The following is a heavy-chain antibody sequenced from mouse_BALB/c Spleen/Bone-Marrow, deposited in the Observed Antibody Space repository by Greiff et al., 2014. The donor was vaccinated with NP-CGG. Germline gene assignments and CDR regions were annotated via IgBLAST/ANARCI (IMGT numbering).Heavy chain of an antibody. CDR1: GYSITSYYS. Sequence: DVKLVESGPDLVKPSQSLSLTCTVTGYSITSYYSWHWIRQFPGNKLEWMGYIHYSGTTVYNPSLKSRISITRDTSNNQFFLQLNSVTTKDTATYYCARFAGTPYTMDYWGQGTSVTVSS. CDR2: IHYSGTT. D-gene: IGHD4-1*01. CDR3: ARFAGTPYTMDY. V-gene: IGHV3-1*02. J-gene: IGHJ4*01.